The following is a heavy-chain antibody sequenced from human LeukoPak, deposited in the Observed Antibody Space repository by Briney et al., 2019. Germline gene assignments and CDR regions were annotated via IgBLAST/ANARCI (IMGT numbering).Heavy chain of an antibody. Sequence: GGSLRLSCAASGFTFSSSAMSWVRQAPGKGLEWVSAISNNGGYTYYADSVKGRFTISRDNSKNTLYLQMNSLRAEDTAVYYCAKGGWLQSRGFDYWGQGTLVTVSS. CDR2: ISNNGGYT. J-gene: IGHJ4*02. CDR3: AKGGWLQSRGFDY. V-gene: IGHV3-23*01. D-gene: IGHD5-24*01. CDR1: GFTFSSSA.